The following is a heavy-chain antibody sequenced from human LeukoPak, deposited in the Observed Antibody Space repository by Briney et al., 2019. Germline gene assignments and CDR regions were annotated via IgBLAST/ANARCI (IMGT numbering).Heavy chain of an antibody. D-gene: IGHD3-3*01. V-gene: IGHV4-30-4*08. CDR2: IYYSGST. Sequence: PSETLSLTCTVSGGSISSGDYYWSWIRQPPGKGLEWIGYIYYSGSTYYNPSLKSRVTISVDTSKNQFSLKLSSVTAADTAVYYCARAKGMEYYFDYWGQGTLVTVSS. CDR3: ARAKGMEYYFDY. J-gene: IGHJ4*02. CDR1: GGSISSGDYY.